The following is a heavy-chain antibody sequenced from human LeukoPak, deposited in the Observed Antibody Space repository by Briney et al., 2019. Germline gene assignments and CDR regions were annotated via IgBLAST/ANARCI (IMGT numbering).Heavy chain of an antibody. CDR1: GYTFTRYD. Sequence: ASVKVSCKASGYTFTRYDINWVRQATGQGLGWMGWMNPNSGNTGYAQKFQGRVTITRNTSISTAYMELSSLRSEDTAVYYCARGYCSSTSCRGGWFDPWGQGTLVTVSS. CDR2: MNPNSGNT. J-gene: IGHJ5*02. CDR3: ARGYCSSTSCRGGWFDP. D-gene: IGHD2-2*01. V-gene: IGHV1-8*03.